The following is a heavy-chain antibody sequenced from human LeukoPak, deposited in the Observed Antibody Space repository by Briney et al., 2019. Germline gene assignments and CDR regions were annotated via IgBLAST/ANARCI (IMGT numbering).Heavy chain of an antibody. V-gene: IGHV4-38-2*01. CDR1: VYSISSDYY. Sequence: SETLSLTCAVSVYSISSDYYWGWIRPPPGKGLDLIRSIYHSGSTYYNPSLKSRVTIAVDTSKNQFSLKLSSVTAAGTAVYYCASRRYCSSTSCRDGDYWGQGTLVTVSS. CDR2: IYHSGST. CDR3: ASRRYCSSTSCRDGDY. J-gene: IGHJ4*02. D-gene: IGHD2-2*01.